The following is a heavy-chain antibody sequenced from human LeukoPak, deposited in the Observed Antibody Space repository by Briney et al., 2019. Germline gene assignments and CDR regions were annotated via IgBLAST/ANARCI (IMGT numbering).Heavy chain of an antibody. V-gene: IGHV3-66*01. Sequence: PGGSLRLSCAASGFTVSNNYMTWVRQAPGKGLEWVSLIYSGGSTFYADSVKGRFTISRDNSKNTLYLQMNSLRAEDTAVYYCARDHYHDDSGYYYPDYWGQGTPVTVSS. D-gene: IGHD3-22*01. CDR3: ARDHYHDDSGYYYPDY. CDR1: GFTVSNNY. CDR2: IYSGGST. J-gene: IGHJ4*02.